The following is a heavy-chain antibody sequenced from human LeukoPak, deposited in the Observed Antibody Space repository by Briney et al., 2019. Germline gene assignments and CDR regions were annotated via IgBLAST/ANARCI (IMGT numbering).Heavy chain of an antibody. Sequence: GGSLRLFCAASGFTFSRYSMNWLRQAPGKGLEWVSSISSSSSNIYYADSVKGRFTISRDNAKNSLYLQMNSLRAEDTAVYYCARDRYRGFDYWGQGTLVTVSS. V-gene: IGHV3-21*01. CDR3: ARDRYRGFDY. J-gene: IGHJ4*02. CDR2: ISSSSSNI. CDR1: GFTFSRYS. D-gene: IGHD1-26*01.